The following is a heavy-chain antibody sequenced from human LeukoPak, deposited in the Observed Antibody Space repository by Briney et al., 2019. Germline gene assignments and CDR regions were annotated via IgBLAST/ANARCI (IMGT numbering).Heavy chain of an antibody. D-gene: IGHD6-6*01. CDR3: ARDNVPGYFDY. V-gene: IGHV1-2*02. CDR1: GYTCTGYY. J-gene: IGHJ4*02. CDR2: INPNSGGT. Sequence: ASVKVSCKASGYTCTGYYMHWVRQATGQGLEWMGWINPNSGGTNYAQKFQGRVTMTRDTSISTAYMELSRLRSDDTAVYYCARDNVPGYFDYWGQGTLVTVSS.